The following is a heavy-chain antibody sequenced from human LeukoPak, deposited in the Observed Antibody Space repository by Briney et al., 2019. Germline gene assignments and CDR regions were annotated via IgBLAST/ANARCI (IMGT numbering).Heavy chain of an antibody. V-gene: IGHV3-15*01. CDR1: GFTFSNAW. J-gene: IGHJ4*02. Sequence: GGSLRLSCAASGFTFSNAWMSWVRQAPGKGLEWVGRIKSKTDGGTTDYAAPVKDRFTISRDDSKNTLYLQMNSLKTEDTAVYYCTARTMVRGVIIPSLFDYWGQGTLVTVSS. D-gene: IGHD3-10*01. CDR2: IKSKTDGGTT. CDR3: TARTMVRGVIIPSLFDY.